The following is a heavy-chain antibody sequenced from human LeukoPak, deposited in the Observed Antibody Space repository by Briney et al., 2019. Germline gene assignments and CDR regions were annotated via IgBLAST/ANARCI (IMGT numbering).Heavy chain of an antibody. CDR1: GLTFSSHA. CDR2: ISVDSIT. Sequence: GGSLRLSCAGSGLTFSSHALSWVRQAPGKGLDWVSSISVDSITYYLDSVRGRFTISRDNSKSTLYLQMHSLRAEDTALYYCAKCNLNNCREGFDIWGQGTMVTASS. V-gene: IGHV3-23*01. CDR3: AKCNLNNCREGFDI. D-gene: IGHD1-1*01. J-gene: IGHJ3*02.